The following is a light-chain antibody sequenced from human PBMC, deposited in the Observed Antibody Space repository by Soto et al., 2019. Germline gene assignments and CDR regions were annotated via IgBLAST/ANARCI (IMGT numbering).Light chain of an antibody. Sequence: EIVMTQSPATLSVSPGASATISCRASQSVSSYLAWYQQKPGQAPRLLIYDASNRATGIPARFSGSGSGSDFTLTISSLQSEDFAVYYCQQYNKWPLTFGPGTKVDIK. CDR2: DAS. V-gene: IGKV3D-15*01. CDR3: QQYNKWPLT. J-gene: IGKJ3*01. CDR1: QSVSSY.